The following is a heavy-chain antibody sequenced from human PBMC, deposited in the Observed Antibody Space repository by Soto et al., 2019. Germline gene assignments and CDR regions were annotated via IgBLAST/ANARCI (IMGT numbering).Heavy chain of an antibody. J-gene: IGHJ6*02. V-gene: IGHV1-69*01. CDR1: GGTFSRHA. CDR3: ARGWGYYGSGSNMDV. D-gene: IGHD3-10*01. CDR2: IIPIFGTA. Sequence: QVQLVQSGAEVRKPGSSVKVSCKASGGTFSRHAISWVRQAPGQGLEWMGGIIPIFGTANHAQKFQGRVTIIADESTSTVYMELSSLRSEDTAMYYCARGWGYYGSGSNMDVWGQGTTVTVSS.